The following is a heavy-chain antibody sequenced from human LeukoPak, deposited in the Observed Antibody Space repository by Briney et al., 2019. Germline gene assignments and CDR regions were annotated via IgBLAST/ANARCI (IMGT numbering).Heavy chain of an antibody. CDR3: ARVTLDDSSPDY. CDR2: MNPNSGNT. Sequence: ASVKVSCKASGYTFTSYNINWVRQATGQGLEWMGWMNPNSGNTGYAQKFQGRVTMTRNTSISTAYMELSSLRSEDTAVYYCARVTLDDSSPDYWGQGTLVTVSS. D-gene: IGHD3-22*01. V-gene: IGHV1-8*01. CDR1: GYTFTSYN. J-gene: IGHJ4*02.